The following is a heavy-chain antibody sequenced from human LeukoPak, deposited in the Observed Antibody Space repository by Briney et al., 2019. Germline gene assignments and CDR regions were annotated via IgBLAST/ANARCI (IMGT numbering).Heavy chain of an antibody. CDR3: ARDQSGWYYFDY. D-gene: IGHD6-19*01. Sequence: ASVKVSCKASGYTFTGYYMHWVRQAPGQGLEWMGWINPNSGGTNYAKKFQGRVTMTRDTSISTAYMELSRLRSDDTAVYYCARDQSGWYYFDYWGQGTLVTVSS. CDR1: GYTFTGYY. V-gene: IGHV1-2*02. CDR2: INPNSGGT. J-gene: IGHJ4*02.